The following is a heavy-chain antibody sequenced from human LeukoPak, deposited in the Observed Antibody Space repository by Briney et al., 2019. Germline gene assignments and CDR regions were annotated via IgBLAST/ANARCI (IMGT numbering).Heavy chain of an antibody. Sequence: GGSLRLTCAASGFTFSSYWMHWVRQAPGKGLVWVSRINHDGSARSYADSVKGRFTISRDNAKNTLYLQMNSLGAEDTAVYYCARAAYYDRDDGETYYRHFESWGQGTLVTVSS. CDR1: GFTFSSYW. V-gene: IGHV3-74*01. CDR3: ARAAYYDRDDGETYYRHFES. CDR2: INHDGSAR. J-gene: IGHJ4*02. D-gene: IGHD3-22*01.